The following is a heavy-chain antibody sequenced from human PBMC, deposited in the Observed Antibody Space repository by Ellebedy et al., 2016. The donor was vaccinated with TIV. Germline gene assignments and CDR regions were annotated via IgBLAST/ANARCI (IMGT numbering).Heavy chain of an antibody. CDR3: AKVAGQWPAPLDY. V-gene: IGHV3-7*03. D-gene: IGHD6-19*01. CDR1: GFSFTNYG. CDR2: IKHDGSEK. J-gene: IGHJ4*02. Sequence: GESLKISCVASGFSFTNYGMHWVRQAPGKGLEWVANIKHDGSEKYYVDSVKGRFTTSRDNAKNSLYLQMNSLRGEDTAIYYCAKVAGQWPAPLDYWGQGTLVTVSS.